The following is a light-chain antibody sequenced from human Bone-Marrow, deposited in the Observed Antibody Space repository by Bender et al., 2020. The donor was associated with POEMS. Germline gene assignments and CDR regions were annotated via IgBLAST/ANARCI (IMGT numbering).Light chain of an antibody. CDR3: HSADRSAGYHVV. CDR2: KDS. Sequence: SYELTQPPSVSVSPGQTARITCSGDALPQHYTYWYQQKPGQAPVLMIYKDSERPSGISERFSGSSSGTTATLTISGVQAEDEADYYCHSADRSAGYHVVFGGGTELTVL. V-gene: IGLV3-25*03. J-gene: IGLJ2*01. CDR1: ALPQHY.